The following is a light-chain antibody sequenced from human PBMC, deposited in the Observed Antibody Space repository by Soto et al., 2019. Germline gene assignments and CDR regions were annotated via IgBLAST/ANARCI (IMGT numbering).Light chain of an antibody. Sequence: TQSPATLSLSPGERVTLSCRATQRVSNSLAWYQQKSGQAPRLLIYGASTRATGIPARFSASGSGTEFTLTISSLQSEDFAVYFCQQYSKWPWTFGQGTKVDIK. J-gene: IGKJ1*01. CDR3: QQYSKWPWT. V-gene: IGKV3-15*01. CDR1: QRVSNS. CDR2: GAS.